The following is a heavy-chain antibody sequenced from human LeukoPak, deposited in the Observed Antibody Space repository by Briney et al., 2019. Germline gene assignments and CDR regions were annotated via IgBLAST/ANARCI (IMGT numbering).Heavy chain of an antibody. CDR1: GGSISSYY. J-gene: IGHJ3*02. CDR2: TYYSGST. V-gene: IGHV4-59*01. Sequence: PSETLSLTCTVSGGSISSYYWSWIRQSPGKGLELIGYTYYSGSTNYNPSLKSRVTISVDTSKNQFSLKLSSVTAADTAVYYCARHMFGAFDIWGQGTMVTVSS. D-gene: IGHD3-10*02. CDR3: ARHMFGAFDI.